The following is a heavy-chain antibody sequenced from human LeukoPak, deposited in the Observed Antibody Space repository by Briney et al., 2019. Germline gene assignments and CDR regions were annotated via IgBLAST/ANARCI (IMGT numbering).Heavy chain of an antibody. CDR3: ARQSEAFGNDY. CDR2: INPGDSDT. J-gene: IGHJ4*02. V-gene: IGHV5-51*01. D-gene: IGHD2/OR15-2a*01. CDR1: GYSFSTYW. Sequence: GESLKISCKGSGYSFSTYWIAWVRQMPGKGLEWMGIINPGDSDTRYSPSFQGQVTISADKSISTAYLQWSSLKASDTAMYYCARQSEAFGNDYWGQGTLVTASS.